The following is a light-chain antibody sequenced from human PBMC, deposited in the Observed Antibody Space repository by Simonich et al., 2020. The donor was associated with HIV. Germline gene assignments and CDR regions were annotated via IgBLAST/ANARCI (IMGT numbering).Light chain of an antibody. J-gene: IGLJ3*02. V-gene: IGLV2-14*02. Sequence: QSALTQPASVAGSPGQSITIPCTGTSRDGGSYNLVTWYQKHPGKAPKLMVYEGSKRPSGGSNRFSGSKSGNTASLTISGLQAEDEADYYCSSYTSSSTWVFGGGTKLTVL. CDR3: SSYTSSSTWV. CDR1: SRDGGSYNL. CDR2: EGS.